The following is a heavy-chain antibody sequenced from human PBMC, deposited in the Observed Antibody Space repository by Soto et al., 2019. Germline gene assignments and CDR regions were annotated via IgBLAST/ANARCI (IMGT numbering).Heavy chain of an antibody. V-gene: IGHV5-51*01. CDR2: IYPGDSDT. CDR1: GYSFTSYW. Sequence: PGESLKISCKGSGYSFTSYWIGWVRQMPGKGLEWMGIIYPGDSDTRYSPSFQGQVTISADKSISTAYLQWSSLKASDTAMYYCAGHPRGYSYGGTSYYYYGMDVWGQGTTVTVSS. J-gene: IGHJ6*02. CDR3: AGHPRGYSYGGTSYYYYGMDV. D-gene: IGHD5-18*01.